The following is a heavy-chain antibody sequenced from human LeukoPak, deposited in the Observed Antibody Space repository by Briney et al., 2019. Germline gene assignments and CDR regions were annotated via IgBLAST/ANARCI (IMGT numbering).Heavy chain of an antibody. J-gene: IGHJ4*02. V-gene: IGHV1-69*04. CDR3: ARDSAAAGSPGY. CDR1: GGTFSSYA. CDR2: IIPILGIA. Sequence: SVKVSCTASGGTFSSYAISWVRQAPGQGLEWMGRIIPILGIANYAQKFQGRVTITADKSTSTAYMELSSLRSEDTAVYYCARDSAAAGSPGYWGQGTLVTVSS. D-gene: IGHD6-13*01.